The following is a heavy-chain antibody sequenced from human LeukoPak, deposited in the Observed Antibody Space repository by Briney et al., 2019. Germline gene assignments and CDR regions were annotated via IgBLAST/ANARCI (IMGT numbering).Heavy chain of an antibody. V-gene: IGHV4-30-2*01. CDR1: GGSISSGGYY. Sequence: SQTLSLTCTVSGGSISSGGYYWSWIRQPPGKGLEWIGEINHSGSTNYNPSLKSRVTMSVDTSKNQFSLKLSSVTAADTAVYYCARHLRFRGGYFDYWGQGTLITVSS. J-gene: IGHJ4*02. CDR3: ARHLRFRGGYFDY. CDR2: INHSGST. D-gene: IGHD2-15*01.